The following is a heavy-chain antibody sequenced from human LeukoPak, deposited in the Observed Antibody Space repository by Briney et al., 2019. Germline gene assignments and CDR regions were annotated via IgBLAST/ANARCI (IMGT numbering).Heavy chain of an antibody. V-gene: IGHV3-21*01. CDR1: GFTFSRYS. J-gene: IGHJ4*02. CDR2: ISSSSSYI. Sequence: GGSLTLSCAASGFTFSRYSTNWVRQAPGKGLEWVSSISSSSSYIYYADSVKGRFTISRDNAKNSLYLQMNSLRAEETAVYYCARDGSVVGAFDYWGQGTLVTASS. D-gene: IGHD3-10*01. CDR3: ARDGSVVGAFDY.